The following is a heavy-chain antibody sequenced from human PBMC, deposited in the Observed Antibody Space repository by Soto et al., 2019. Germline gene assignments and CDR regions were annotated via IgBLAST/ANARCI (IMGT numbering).Heavy chain of an antibody. CDR2: IYYSVST. J-gene: IGHJ4*02. CDR1: GGSISSYY. CDR3: ARHNYGSGSTYFDY. V-gene: IGHV4-59*08. D-gene: IGHD3-10*01. Sequence: SETLSLTCTVSGGSISSYYWSWIRQPPGKGLEWIGYIYYSVSTNYNPSLKSRVTISVDMSKNQFSLKLNSMTAADTAVYYCARHNYGSGSTYFDYWGQGTLVTVSS.